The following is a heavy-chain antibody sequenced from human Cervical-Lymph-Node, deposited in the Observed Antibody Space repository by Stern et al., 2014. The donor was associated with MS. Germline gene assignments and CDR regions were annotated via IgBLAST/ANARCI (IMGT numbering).Heavy chain of an antibody. V-gene: IGHV3-33*01. Sequence: VQLVESGGGVVQPGRSLRVSCAASGFTFSSYGMHWVRQAPGKGLEWVAVIWYDGSNKDYADSVKGRFTISRDNSKNTLYLQMNSLRAEDTAVYYCARGTHDLGYWGQGTLVTVSS. CDR3: ARGTHDLGY. D-gene: IGHD3-16*01. CDR2: IWYDGSNK. CDR1: GFTFSSYG. J-gene: IGHJ4*02.